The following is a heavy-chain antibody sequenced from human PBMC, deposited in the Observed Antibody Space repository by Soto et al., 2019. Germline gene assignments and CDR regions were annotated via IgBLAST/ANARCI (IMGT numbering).Heavy chain of an antibody. CDR2: ISSSGSTI. J-gene: IGHJ4*02. CDR3: ARASRGYSGYDYDY. V-gene: IGHV3-48*03. D-gene: IGHD5-12*01. Sequence: EVQLVESGGGLVQPGGSLRLSCAASGFTFSSYEMNWVRQAPGKGLEWVSYISSSGSTIYYADSVKGRFTISRDNAKNSLYLQMNSLRAEDTAVYYCARASRGYSGYDYDYWGQGTLVTVSS. CDR1: GFTFSSYE.